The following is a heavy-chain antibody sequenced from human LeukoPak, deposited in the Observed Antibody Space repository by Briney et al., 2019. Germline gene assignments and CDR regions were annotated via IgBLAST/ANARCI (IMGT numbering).Heavy chain of an antibody. V-gene: IGHV4-4*07. CDR1: GGSISSYY. D-gene: IGHD3-3*01. J-gene: IGHJ6*03. Sequence: PSETLSLTCTVSGGSISSYYWSWIRQPAGKGLEWIGRIYTSGSTNYNPSLKSRATMSVDTSKNQFSLKLSSVTAADTAVYYCARGGVGLYDFWSGYYYYYMDVWGKGTTVTVSS. CDR2: IYTSGST. CDR3: ARGGVGLYDFWSGYYYYYMDV.